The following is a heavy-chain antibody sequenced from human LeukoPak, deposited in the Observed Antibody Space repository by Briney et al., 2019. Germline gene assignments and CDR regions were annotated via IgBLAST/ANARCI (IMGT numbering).Heavy chain of an antibody. CDR2: ISYDGSNK. V-gene: IGHV3-30*18. CDR1: GFTFSSYG. D-gene: IGHD3-10*01. Sequence: PGGSLRLSCAASGFTFSSYGMHWVRQAPGKGLEWVAVISYDGSNKYYADSVKGRFTISRDNSKNTLYLQMNSLRAEDTAVYYCAKDSQGSGSYYNSGMDVWGQGTTVTVSS. CDR3: AKDSQGSGSYYNSGMDV. J-gene: IGHJ6*02.